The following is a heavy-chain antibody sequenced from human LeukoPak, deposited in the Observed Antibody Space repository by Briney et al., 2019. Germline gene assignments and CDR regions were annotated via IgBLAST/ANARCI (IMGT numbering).Heavy chain of an antibody. CDR3: ARDLVAGNFDY. J-gene: IGHJ4*02. Sequence: SQTLSLTCTVSGGSISSGGYYWSWIRQHTGKGLEWIGYIYYSGSTYYNPSLKSRVTISVDTSKNQFSLKLSSVTAVDTAVYYCARDLVAGNFDYWGQGTLVTVSS. CDR2: IYYSGST. V-gene: IGHV4-31*03. D-gene: IGHD6-19*01. CDR1: GGSISSGGYY.